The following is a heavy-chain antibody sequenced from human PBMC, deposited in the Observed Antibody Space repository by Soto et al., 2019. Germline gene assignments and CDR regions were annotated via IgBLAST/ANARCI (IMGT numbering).Heavy chain of an antibody. D-gene: IGHD4-17*01. CDR2: MNPNSGNT. Sequence: QVQLVQSGAEVKKPGASVKVSCKASGYTFTSYDINWVRQATGQGLEWMGWMNPNSGNTGYAEKFQGRVTMTRNTSTSTAHMELSSLRSEEAAVYYCAVYGGNRYWYFDLWGRGTLVTVSS. CDR3: AVYGGNRYWYFDL. CDR1: GYTFTSYD. V-gene: IGHV1-8*01. J-gene: IGHJ2*01.